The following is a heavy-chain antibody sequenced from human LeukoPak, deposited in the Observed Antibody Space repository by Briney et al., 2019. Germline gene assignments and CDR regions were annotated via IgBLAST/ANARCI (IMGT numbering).Heavy chain of an antibody. CDR3: ARVLGGVSVQLERRGPYYFDY. Sequence: ASVNVSCKASGYTFTSYYMHWVRQAPGQGLEWMGIINPSGGSTSYAQKFQGRVTMTRDTSTSTVYMELSSLRSEDTAVYYCARVLGGVSVQLERRGPYYFDYWGQGTLVTVSS. J-gene: IGHJ4*02. D-gene: IGHD1-1*01. V-gene: IGHV1-46*01. CDR1: GYTFTSYY. CDR2: INPSGGST.